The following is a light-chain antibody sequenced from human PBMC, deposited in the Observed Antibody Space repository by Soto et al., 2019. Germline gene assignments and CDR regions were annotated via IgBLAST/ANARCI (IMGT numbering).Light chain of an antibody. V-gene: IGLV2-8*01. CDR1: SSDVGGYNY. CDR3: SSYAGSSNV. Sequence: QSALTQPASVSGSPGQSITISCTGTSSDVGGYNYVSWYQQHPGKAPKLMIYEVNKWPSGVPDRFSGSKSGNTASLTVSGLQAEDEADYYCSSYAGSSNVFGTGTKVTVL. CDR2: EVN. J-gene: IGLJ1*01.